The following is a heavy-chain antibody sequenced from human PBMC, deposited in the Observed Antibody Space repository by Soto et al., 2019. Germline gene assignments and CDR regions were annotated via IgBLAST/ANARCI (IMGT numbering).Heavy chain of an antibody. D-gene: IGHD2-8*01. CDR1: GFTFSSYG. CDR3: AKDQEDIVLMVYAGGYFDY. J-gene: IGHJ4*02. CDR2: ISYDGSNK. Sequence: GGSLRLSCAASGFTFSSYGMHWVRQAPGKGLEWVAVISYDGSNKYYADSVKGRFTISRDNSKNTLYLQMNSLRAEDTAVYYCAKDQEDIVLMVYAGGYFDYWGQGTLVTVSS. V-gene: IGHV3-30*18.